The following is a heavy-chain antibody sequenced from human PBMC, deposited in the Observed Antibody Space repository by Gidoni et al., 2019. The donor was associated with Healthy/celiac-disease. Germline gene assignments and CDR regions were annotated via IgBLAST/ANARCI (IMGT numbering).Heavy chain of an antibody. CDR3: AREGDYGGNPFDY. V-gene: IGHV3-7*01. CDR2: IKQDGSEK. CDR1: GFTFSSYW. J-gene: IGHJ4*02. Sequence: VQLVESGGGLVQPGGSLRLSCAASGFTFSSYWMSWVRQAPGKGLEWVANIKQDGSEKYYVDSVKGRFTISRDNAKNSLYLQMNSLRAEDTAVYYCAREGDYGGNPFDYWGQGTLVTVSS. D-gene: IGHD4-17*01.